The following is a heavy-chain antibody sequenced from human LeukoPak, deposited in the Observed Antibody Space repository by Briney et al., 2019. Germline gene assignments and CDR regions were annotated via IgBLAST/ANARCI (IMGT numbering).Heavy chain of an antibody. V-gene: IGHV4-39*07. CDR2: IYYSGST. CDR1: GGSISSSSYY. J-gene: IGHJ3*02. D-gene: IGHD3-22*01. Sequence: SETLSLTCTVSGGSISSSSYYWGWIRQPPGKGLEWIGSIYYSGSTYYNPSLKSRVTISVGTSKNQFSLKLSSVTAAGTAVYYCARANYYDSSGYSRGAFDIWGQGTMVSVSS. CDR3: ARANYYDSSGYSRGAFDI.